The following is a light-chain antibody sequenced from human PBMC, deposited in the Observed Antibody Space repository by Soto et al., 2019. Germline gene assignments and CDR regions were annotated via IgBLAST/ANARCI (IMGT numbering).Light chain of an antibody. Sequence: DIQITQSPSTLSASVGDRVTITCRASQSISSWLAWYQQKPGKAPKLLIYDASSLESGIPSRFSGSGSGTEVTLTISSLQPDDFATYYCQQYNSCPYTFGQGTKLEIK. V-gene: IGKV1-5*01. CDR3: QQYNSCPYT. CDR2: DAS. J-gene: IGKJ2*01. CDR1: QSISSW.